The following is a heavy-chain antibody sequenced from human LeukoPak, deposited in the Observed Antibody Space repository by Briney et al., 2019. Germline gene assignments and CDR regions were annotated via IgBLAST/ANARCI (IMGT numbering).Heavy chain of an antibody. D-gene: IGHD6-13*01. V-gene: IGHV3-21*01. J-gene: IGHJ5*02. CDR1: GFTFSSYS. CDR2: ISSSTSYI. CDR3: ARSYSSHNWFDP. Sequence: GGSLRLSCAASGFTFSSYSMNWVRQAPGKGLEWVSSISSSTSYIYYADSVKGRFTISRDNAKNSLYLQMNSLRAEDTAVYYCARSYSSHNWFDPWGRGTLVTVSS.